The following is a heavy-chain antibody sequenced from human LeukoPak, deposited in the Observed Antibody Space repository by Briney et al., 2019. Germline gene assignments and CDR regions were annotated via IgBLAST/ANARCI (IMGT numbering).Heavy chain of an antibody. V-gene: IGHV4-39*01. D-gene: IGHD3-9*01. CDR1: GGSISSSSYY. Sequence: SETLSLTCTVSGGSISSSSYYWGWIRQPPGKGLEWIGSIYYSGSTYYNPSLKSRVTISVDTSKNQFSLNLSSVTAADTAVYYCASPYYDILTGYYEDYWGQGTLVTVSS. J-gene: IGHJ4*02. CDR2: IYYSGST. CDR3: ASPYYDILTGYYEDY.